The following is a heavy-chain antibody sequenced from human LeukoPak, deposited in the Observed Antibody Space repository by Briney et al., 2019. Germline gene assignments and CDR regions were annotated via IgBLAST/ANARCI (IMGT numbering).Heavy chain of an antibody. D-gene: IGHD1-26*01. CDR3: ARDAEWELPYYFDY. CDR1: GYTFTSYG. CDR2: ISAYNGNT. V-gene: IGHV1-18*01. J-gene: IGHJ4*02. Sequence: GASVKVSCKASGYTFTSYGISWVRQAPGQGLEWMGWISAYNGNTSYAQKLQGRVTMTTDTSTSTAYMELRSLRSDDTAVCYCARDAEWELPYYFDYWGQGTLVTVSS.